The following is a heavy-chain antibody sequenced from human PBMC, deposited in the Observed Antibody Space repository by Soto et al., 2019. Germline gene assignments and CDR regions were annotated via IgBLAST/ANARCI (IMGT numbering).Heavy chain of an antibody. D-gene: IGHD2-8*01. CDR3: ATMLSGAMFAFDL. CDR1: GFTVSGNY. CDR2: IYRGGST. V-gene: IGHV3-66*01. Sequence: EVQLVESGGDLVQPGGSLRLSCEASGFTVSGNYMTWVRQAPGKGLEWVSIIYRGGSTHYGGSAKGRFTISRDNAKNAIFLQMNSLRAEDTAVYYCATMLSGAMFAFDLWGQGTLVTVSS. J-gene: IGHJ3*01.